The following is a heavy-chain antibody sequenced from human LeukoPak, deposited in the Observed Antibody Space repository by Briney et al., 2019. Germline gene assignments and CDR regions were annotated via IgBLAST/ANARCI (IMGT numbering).Heavy chain of an antibody. CDR3: ARSVAVAGDYFDY. V-gene: IGHV1-69*02. D-gene: IGHD6-19*01. J-gene: IGHJ4*02. CDR1: GGTFSSYT. CDR2: IIPVLGIT. Sequence: SVKVSCKAFGGTFSSYTISWVRQAPGQGLEWMGRIIPVLGITNYAQKFQGRVTITADKSTSTAYMELSSLRSEDTAVYYCARSVAVAGDYFDYWGQGTLVTVSS.